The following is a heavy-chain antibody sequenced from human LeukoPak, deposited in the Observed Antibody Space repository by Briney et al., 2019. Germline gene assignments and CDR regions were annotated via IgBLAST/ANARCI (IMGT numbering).Heavy chain of an antibody. V-gene: IGHV4-34*01. CDR1: GGSFSGYY. Sequence: SETQSLTCAVYGGSFSGYYWSWIRQPPGKGLEWIGEINHSGSTNYNPSLKSRVTISVDTSKNQFSLKLSSVTAADTAVYYCARAHSYCSGGSCPMPYFDYWGQGTLVTVSS. CDR3: ARAHSYCSGGSCPMPYFDY. D-gene: IGHD2-15*01. CDR2: INHSGST. J-gene: IGHJ4*02.